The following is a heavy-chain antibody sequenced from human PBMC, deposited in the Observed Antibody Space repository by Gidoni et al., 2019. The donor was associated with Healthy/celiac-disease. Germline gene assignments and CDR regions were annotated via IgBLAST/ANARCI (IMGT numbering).Heavy chain of an antibody. CDR1: GFTFRRYP. CDR2: ISGSGGST. V-gene: IGHV3-23*01. Sequence: EVQLLESGGGLVQPGGSLRLSCAASGFTFRRYPMRWVRQAPGKGLEWVSAISGSGGSTYYADSVKGRFTISRDNSKNTLYLQMNSLRAEDTAVYYCAKVNYYDSSGLLPHNWYFDLWGRGTLVTVSS. J-gene: IGHJ2*01. CDR3: AKVNYYDSSGLLPHNWYFDL. D-gene: IGHD3-22*01.